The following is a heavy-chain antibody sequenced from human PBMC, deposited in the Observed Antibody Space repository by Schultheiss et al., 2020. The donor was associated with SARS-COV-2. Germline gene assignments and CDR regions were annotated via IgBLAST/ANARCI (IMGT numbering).Heavy chain of an antibody. CDR2: IYYSGST. Sequence: SETLSLTCTVSGGSISSGGYYWSWIRQHPGKGLEWIGYIYYSGSTYYNPSLKSRVTISVDTSKNQFSLKLSSVTAADTAVYYCARGPRQQLGRGGMDVWGQGTTVTVSS. CDR3: ARGPRQQLGRGGMDV. J-gene: IGHJ6*02. D-gene: IGHD6-13*01. V-gene: IGHV4-31*03. CDR1: GGSISSGGYY.